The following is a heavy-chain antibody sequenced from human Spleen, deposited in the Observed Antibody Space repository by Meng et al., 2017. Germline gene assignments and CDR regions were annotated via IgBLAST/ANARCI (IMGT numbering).Heavy chain of an antibody. Sequence: VQLQEWGEGLFKPSEPLSLTCVVSGGSFSDYYWSWIRQPPGKGLEWIGEINHSGSTNYNPSLESRATISVDTSQNNLSLKLSSVTAADSAVYYCARGPTTMAHDFDYWGQGTLVTVSS. J-gene: IGHJ4*02. D-gene: IGHD4-11*01. CDR1: GGSFSDYY. CDR2: INHSGST. CDR3: ARGPTTMAHDFDY. V-gene: IGHV4-34*01.